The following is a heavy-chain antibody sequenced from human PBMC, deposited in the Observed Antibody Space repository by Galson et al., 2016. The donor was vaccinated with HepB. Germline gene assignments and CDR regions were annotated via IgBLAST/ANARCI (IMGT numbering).Heavy chain of an antibody. CDR3: VGFDLGGCGTGICSR. J-gene: IGHJ4*02. CDR1: GGSVSSASHY. CDR2: ISDSEST. D-gene: IGHD2-15*01. V-gene: IGHV4-61*01. Sequence: SETLSLTCTVSGGSVSSASHYWSWVRQPTGKGLEWIGSISDSESTNYNPSLKGRVTISLDRSKNQFSLRLNSVIAAGTAVYYCVGFDLGGCGTGICSRWGQATLGIV.